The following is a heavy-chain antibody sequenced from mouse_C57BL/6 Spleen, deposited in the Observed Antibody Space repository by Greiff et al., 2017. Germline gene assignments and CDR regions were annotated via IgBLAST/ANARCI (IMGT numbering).Heavy chain of an antibody. CDR1: GYSITSCYY. CDR2: IRYDGCN. Sequence: EVQLQQSGPGLVKPSQSLSLTCSVTGYSITSCYYWNWIRQSPGNKLEWMGHIRYDGCNNYNPTLKNRISITRDTSKNTFFLKLNSVTTEDTATCDCAKESPRFDYWGQGTTLTVSS. J-gene: IGHJ2*01. CDR3: AKESPRFDY. V-gene: IGHV3-6*01.